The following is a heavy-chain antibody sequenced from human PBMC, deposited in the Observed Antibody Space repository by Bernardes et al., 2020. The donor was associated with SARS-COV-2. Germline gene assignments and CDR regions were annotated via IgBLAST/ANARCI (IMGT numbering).Heavy chain of an antibody. Sequence: SVKVSCKASGGTFSSYAISWVRQAPGQGLEWMGRIIPIFGTANYAQKFQGRVTITADESTSTAYMELSSLRSEDTAVYYCARAVNHSPDAFDIWGQGTMVTVSS. V-gene: IGHV1-69*13. J-gene: IGHJ3*02. D-gene: IGHD4-17*01. CDR1: GGTFSSYA. CDR3: ARAVNHSPDAFDI. CDR2: IIPIFGTA.